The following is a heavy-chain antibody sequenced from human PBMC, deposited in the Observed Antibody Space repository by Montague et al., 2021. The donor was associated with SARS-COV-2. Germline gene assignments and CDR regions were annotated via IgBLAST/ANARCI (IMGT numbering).Heavy chain of an antibody. D-gene: IGHD3-10*01. CDR1: SGSISTYY. CDR3: ASGADDYYYAMDV. CDR2: VYYSGST. J-gene: IGHJ6*02. Sequence: SETLSLTCTVSSGSISTYYWSWIRQPPGKGLEWMGYVYYSGSTNYNPSLKSRVTISVDTSKNQFSLKLRSVTAADTAVYYCASGADDYYYAMDVWGQGTTVTVS. V-gene: IGHV4-59*01.